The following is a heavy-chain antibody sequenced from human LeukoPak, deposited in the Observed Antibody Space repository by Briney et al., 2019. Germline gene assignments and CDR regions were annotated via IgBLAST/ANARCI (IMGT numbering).Heavy chain of an antibody. CDR2: INSSGGST. V-gene: IGHV1-46*01. CDR1: GYTFTSYY. CDR3: ARTYSSSDEFDY. J-gene: IGHJ4*02. Sequence: ASVKVSCKASGYTFTSYYMHWVRQAPGQGLEWMGIINSSGGSTTYAQKFQGRVAMTRDTSTSRVYMEVSSLRSEDTAVYYCARTYSSSDEFDYWGQGTLVTVSS. D-gene: IGHD6-13*01.